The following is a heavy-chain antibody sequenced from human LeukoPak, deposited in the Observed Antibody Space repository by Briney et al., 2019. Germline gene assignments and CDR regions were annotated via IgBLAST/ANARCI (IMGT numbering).Heavy chain of an antibody. J-gene: IGHJ4*02. CDR3: ARLGDYYDSSGYYFYDYFDY. Sequence: GGSLRLSCAASGFTFSSYIMNWVRQAPGKGLEWVSSISSSSSYIYYADSVKGRFTISRDNAKNSLYLQMNSLRAEDTAVYYCARLGDYYDSSGYYFYDYFDYWGQGTLVTVSS. CDR1: GFTFSSYI. V-gene: IGHV3-21*01. D-gene: IGHD3-22*01. CDR2: ISSSSSYI.